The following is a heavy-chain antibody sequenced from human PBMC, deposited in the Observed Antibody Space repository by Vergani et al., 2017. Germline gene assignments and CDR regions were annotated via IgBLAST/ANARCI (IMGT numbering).Heavy chain of an antibody. V-gene: IGHV1-3*01. D-gene: IGHD3-22*01. CDR1: GYTFTSYA. CDR3: ARDLVYYYDSSGYLY. Sequence: QVQLVQSGAEVKKPGASVKVSCKASGYTFTSYAMHWVRQAPGQRLEWMGWINAGNGNTKYSRKFQGRVTITRDTSASTAYMELSSLRSEDTAVYYCARDLVYYYDSSGYLYWGQGTLVTVSS. CDR2: INAGNGNT. J-gene: IGHJ4*02.